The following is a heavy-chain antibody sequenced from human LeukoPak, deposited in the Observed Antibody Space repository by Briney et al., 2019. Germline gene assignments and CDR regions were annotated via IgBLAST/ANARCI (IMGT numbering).Heavy chain of an antibody. CDR3: ARGVTVTTDF. J-gene: IGHJ4*02. V-gene: IGHV3-23*01. CDR1: GFFFSNYD. D-gene: IGHD4-17*01. CDR2: LSSSGGNT. Sequence: GGSLRLSCVASGFFFSNYDMNWVRQAPGKGLEWVSGLSSSGGNTFYADSVEGRFTISRDNSKNTVYLQMNSLRGEDTAIYYCARGVTVTTDFWGQGTLVTVSS.